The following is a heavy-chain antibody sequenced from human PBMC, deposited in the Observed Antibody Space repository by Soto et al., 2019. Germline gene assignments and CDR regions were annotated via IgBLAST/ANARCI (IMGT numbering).Heavy chain of an antibody. Sequence: PSETLSLTCTVSGGSICSSSYYWGWLRQPPGKGLEWIGSIYYCGSTYYNPSFKSRVTISVDTSKNQFSLKLSSVTAADTAVYYWASDYSSSYYFDCWGQGTRVTVSS. V-gene: IGHV4-39*01. CDR1: GGSICSSSYY. CDR3: ASDYSSSYYFDC. D-gene: IGHD6-6*01. J-gene: IGHJ4*02. CDR2: IYYCGST.